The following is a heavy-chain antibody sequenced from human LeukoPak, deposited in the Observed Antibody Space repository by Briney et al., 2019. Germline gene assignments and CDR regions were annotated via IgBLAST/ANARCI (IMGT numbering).Heavy chain of an antibody. CDR3: AKDRPIEGGFDP. D-gene: IGHD3-16*01. J-gene: IGHJ5*02. CDR1: GFSLTTYG. V-gene: IGHV3-30*02. CDR2: IRPYGINT. Sequence: GGSLRLSCVVSGFSLTTYGMLWVRQAPGKGLEWVAFIRPYGINTYYEDSVEGRFTISRDNSKGTLYLQMNSLRTEDTAVYYCAKDRPIEGGFDPWGQGSLVTVSS.